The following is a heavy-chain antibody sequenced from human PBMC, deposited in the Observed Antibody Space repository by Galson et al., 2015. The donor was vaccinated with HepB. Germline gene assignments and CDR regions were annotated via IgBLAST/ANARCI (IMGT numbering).Heavy chain of an antibody. V-gene: IGHV2-5*02. J-gene: IGHJ4*02. CDR1: GFSLSTSGLG. CDR3: AFRANWPFDF. Sequence: PALVKPTQTLTLTSTFSGFSLSTSGLGVGWVRQPPGKALVWLVLIYWDADNRYSPSLKSRLTITKDTARNQVVLTMTDMDPVDTATYYCAFRANWPFDFWGQGTLVTVSS. CDR2: IYWDADN. D-gene: IGHD7-27*01.